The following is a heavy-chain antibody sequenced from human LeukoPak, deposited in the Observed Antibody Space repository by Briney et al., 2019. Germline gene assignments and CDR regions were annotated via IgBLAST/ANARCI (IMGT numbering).Heavy chain of an antibody. CDR2: INPSGGST. D-gene: IGHD6-13*01. J-gene: IGHJ5*02. CDR3: ARGGRIIAATRRSNWFDP. V-gene: IGHV1-46*01. CDR1: GSTFTSYY. Sequence: ASVKVSYKASGSTFTSYYMHWVRPAPGQGLEWMGIINPSGGSTSYAQKFQGRVTMTRDMSTSTVYMELSSLRSEDTALYYCARGGRIIAATRRSNWFDPWGQGTLVTVSS.